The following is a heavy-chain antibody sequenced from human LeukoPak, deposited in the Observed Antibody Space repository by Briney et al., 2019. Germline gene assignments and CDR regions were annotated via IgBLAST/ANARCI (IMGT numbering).Heavy chain of an antibody. Sequence: PGGSLRLSCAASGLTFDDYAMHWVRQAPGKGLEWVSGISWNSGSIGYADSVKGRFTISRDNAKNSLYLQMNSLRAEDMALYYCAGGREGADYYYYMDVWGKGTTVTVSS. D-gene: IGHD1-26*01. CDR1: GLTFDDYA. CDR2: ISWNSGSI. CDR3: AGGREGADYYYYMDV. J-gene: IGHJ6*03. V-gene: IGHV3-9*03.